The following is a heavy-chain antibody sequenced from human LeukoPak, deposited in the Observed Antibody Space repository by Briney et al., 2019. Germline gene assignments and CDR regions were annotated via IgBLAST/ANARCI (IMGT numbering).Heavy chain of an antibody. CDR3: AKACGYSGYDSDY. J-gene: IGHJ4*02. CDR2: ISGSGGST. CDR1: GFTFSSYA. V-gene: IGHV3-23*01. D-gene: IGHD5-12*01. Sequence: LTGGSLRLSCAASGFTFSSYAMSWVRQAPGKGLEWVSAISGSGGSTYYADSVKSRFTISRDNSKNTLYLQMNSLRAEDTAVYYCAKACGYSGYDSDYWGQGTLVTVSS.